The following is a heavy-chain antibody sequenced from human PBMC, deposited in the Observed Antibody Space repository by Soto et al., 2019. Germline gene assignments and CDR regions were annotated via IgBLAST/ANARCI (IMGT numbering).Heavy chain of an antibody. Sequence: QVQLVQSGAEVKKPGASVKVTCKASGYTFTTYTMHWVRQAPGQRLEWMGWINGGNGNTKYSQKFHGRVTFTRDTFASTAYMELSSLRSEDTAVYYCTRLETDYWGQGTLVTVSS. J-gene: IGHJ4*02. CDR1: GYTFTTYT. CDR2: INGGNGNT. CDR3: TRLETDY. V-gene: IGHV1-3*01.